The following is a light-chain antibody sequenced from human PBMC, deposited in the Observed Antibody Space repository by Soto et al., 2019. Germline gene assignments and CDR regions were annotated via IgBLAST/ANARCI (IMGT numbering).Light chain of an antibody. J-gene: IGLJ1*01. Sequence: QSVLTQPASVSGSPGQSITISCTGTSSDVVGYNYVSWYQHHPGKAPKLIIYDVTNRPSGVSNPFSGSKSGNTASLTISGLQPEDEADYYCSSYTTSNTRQIVVGTGTKVTVL. CDR2: DVT. CDR1: SSDVVGYNY. V-gene: IGLV2-14*03. CDR3: SSYTTSNTRQIV.